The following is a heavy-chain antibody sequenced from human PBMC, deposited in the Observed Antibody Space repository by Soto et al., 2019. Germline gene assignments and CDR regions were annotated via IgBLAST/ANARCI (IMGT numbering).Heavy chain of an antibody. J-gene: IGHJ4*02. D-gene: IGHD2-8*01. V-gene: IGHV3-21*01. Sequence: EVQLVESGGGLVKPGGSLRLSCAASGFTFSSYSMNWVRQAPGKGLEWVSSISSSSSYIYYADSVKGRFTISRDNAKNTLYLQMNSLRAEDTAVYYCARDGPSIMVYASLDYWGQGTLVTVSS. CDR2: ISSSSSYI. CDR1: GFTFSSYS. CDR3: ARDGPSIMVYASLDY.